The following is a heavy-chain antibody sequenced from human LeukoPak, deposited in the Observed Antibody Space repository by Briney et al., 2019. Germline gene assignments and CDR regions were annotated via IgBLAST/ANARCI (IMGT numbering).Heavy chain of an antibody. V-gene: IGHV4-39*01. Sequence: SETLSLTCTVSGGSISSSSYYWGWIRQPPGKGLEWIGSIYYSGSTYYSPSLKSRVTISVDTSKNQFSLKLSSVTAADTAVYYCARQSSSGWYWGQGTLVTVSS. CDR3: ARQSSSGWY. D-gene: IGHD6-19*01. CDR2: IYYSGST. J-gene: IGHJ4*02. CDR1: GGSISSSSYY.